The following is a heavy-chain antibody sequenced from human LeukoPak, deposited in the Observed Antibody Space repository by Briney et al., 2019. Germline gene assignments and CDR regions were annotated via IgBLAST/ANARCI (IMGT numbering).Heavy chain of an antibody. D-gene: IGHD3-16*02. CDR3: ARRAWRLGELSLKDHFDY. J-gene: IGHJ4*02. Sequence: PGGSLRLSCAASGFTFSSYGMHWVRQAPGKGLEWVAFIRYDGSNKYYADSVKGRFTISRDNSKNTLYLQMNSLRAEDTAVYYCARRAWRLGELSLKDHFDYWGQGTLVTVSS. V-gene: IGHV3-30*02. CDR2: IRYDGSNK. CDR1: GFTFSSYG.